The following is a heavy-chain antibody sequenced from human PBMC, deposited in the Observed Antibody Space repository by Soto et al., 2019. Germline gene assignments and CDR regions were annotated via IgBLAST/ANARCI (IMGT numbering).Heavy chain of an antibody. J-gene: IGHJ4*02. V-gene: IGHV3-23*01. CDR2: ISGDGDT. Sequence: PGGSLRLSCAASGFTFSRCAMSWVRQAPGKGLEWVSVISGDGDTYYADSVKGRFTISRDNSKDTLYLQMSSLRAEDTAVYYCAYSSTPFDYWGQGTLVTVSS. CDR1: GFTFSRCA. D-gene: IGHD6-13*01. CDR3: AYSSTPFDY.